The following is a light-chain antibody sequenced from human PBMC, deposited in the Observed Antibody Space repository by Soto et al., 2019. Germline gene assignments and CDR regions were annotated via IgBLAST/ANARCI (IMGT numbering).Light chain of an antibody. V-gene: IGKV4-1*01. CDR1: QSDLYSSNNKNY. J-gene: IGKJ1*01. CDR2: WAS. Sequence: DIVMTQSPDSLAVSLGESATINCKSSQSDLYSSNNKNYLAWYQQKPGQPPKLLIYWASTRESGVPDRFSGSLSGTDFTLTISSLQAKDVAVYYCQQYYSTPRTFGQGTKVEIK. CDR3: QQYYSTPRT.